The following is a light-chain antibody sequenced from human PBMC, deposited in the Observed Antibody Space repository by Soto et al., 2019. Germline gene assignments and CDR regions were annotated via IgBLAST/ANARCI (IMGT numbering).Light chain of an antibody. J-gene: IGKJ1*01. V-gene: IGKV3-15*01. CDR2: GAS. Sequence: ETVMTQSPVTLSVSPGERATLSCRASQTVGSNLAWYQQKPAQAPRLLIYGASTRATGIPARFSGNGSGTEFTLTISSLQSEDFALYYCQQYNNWPPWTFGPGTKVEIK. CDR3: QQYNNWPPWT. CDR1: QTVGSN.